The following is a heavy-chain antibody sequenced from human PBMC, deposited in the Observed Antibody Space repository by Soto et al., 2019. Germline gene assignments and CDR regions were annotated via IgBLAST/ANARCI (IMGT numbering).Heavy chain of an antibody. V-gene: IGHV5-51*01. CDR2: IYPGDSDT. CDR3: ARLSIIAASDLGYYRMAV. CDR1: GYSFTSYC. Sequence: PGESLKISWKGSGYSFTSYCIGWVRQMPGKGLEWMGIIYPGDSDTRYSPSFQGQVTISADKSISTAYLQWSSLKASDTAMYYCARLSIIAASDLGYYRMAVRDQGTTVPVSS. J-gene: IGHJ6*02. D-gene: IGHD6-13*01.